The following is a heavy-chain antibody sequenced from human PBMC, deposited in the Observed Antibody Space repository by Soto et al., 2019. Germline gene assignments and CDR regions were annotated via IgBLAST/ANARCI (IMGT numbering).Heavy chain of an antibody. Sequence: EVQLVESGGGLVQPGRSLRLSCAASGFTFDDYAMHWVRQAPGKGLEWVSGISWNSGSIGYADSVKGRFTISRDNAKNSLYLQMNSLRAEDTALYYCAKAITIXXGWFDPWGXGTLVTVSS. CDR1: GFTFDDYA. CDR3: AKAITIXXGWFDP. D-gene: IGHD3-3*01. V-gene: IGHV3-9*01. J-gene: IGHJ5*02. CDR2: ISWNSGSI.